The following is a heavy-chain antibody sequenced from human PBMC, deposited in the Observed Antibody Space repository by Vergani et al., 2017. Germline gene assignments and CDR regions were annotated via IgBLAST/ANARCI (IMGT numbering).Heavy chain of an antibody. CDR3: ATIGYLSSTSGYRRVYDYYYMDV. D-gene: IGHD2-2*02. V-gene: IGHV1-69*01. J-gene: IGHJ6*03. CDR2: IIPIFGTA. CDR1: GGTFSSYA. Sequence: QVQLVQSGAEVKKPGSSVKVSCKASGGTFSSYAISWVRQAPGQGLEWMGGIIPIFGTANYAQKFQGRVTITADESTSTAYMEMSSLRSEDTAVYYCATIGYLSSTSGYRRVYDYYYMDVWGKGTTVTVSS.